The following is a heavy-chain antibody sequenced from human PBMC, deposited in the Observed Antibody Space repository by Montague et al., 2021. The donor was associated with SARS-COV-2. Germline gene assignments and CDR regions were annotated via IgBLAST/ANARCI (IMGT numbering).Heavy chain of an antibody. D-gene: IGHD3-22*01. CDR3: ARGPTDISMIVVVLLGASHYCDS. V-gene: IGHV4-34*01. CDR2: INHSGNT. Sequence: SETLSLTCAVYGGSFSDYHWSWIRQPPGQGLEWIGEINHSGNTNYNPSLKSRVTISRDTSKSQFSLKLSSVTAADTAVYYCARGPTDISMIVVVLLGASHYCDSWGQGTLVTVSS. J-gene: IGHJ4*02. CDR1: GGSFSDYH.